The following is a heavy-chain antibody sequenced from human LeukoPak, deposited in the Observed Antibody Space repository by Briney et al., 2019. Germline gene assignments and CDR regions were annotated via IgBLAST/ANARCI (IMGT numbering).Heavy chain of an antibody. CDR1: GYSISSGYY. CDR2: IYHSGST. V-gene: IGHV4-38-2*02. Sequence: SETLSLTCTVSGYSISSGYYWGWIRQPPGKGLEWIGSIYHSGSTYYNPSLKSRVTISVDTSKNQFSLKLSSVTAADTAVYYCARGGYYYDSSGYYPFDYWGQGTLVTVSS. J-gene: IGHJ4*02. CDR3: ARGGYYYDSSGYYPFDY. D-gene: IGHD3-22*01.